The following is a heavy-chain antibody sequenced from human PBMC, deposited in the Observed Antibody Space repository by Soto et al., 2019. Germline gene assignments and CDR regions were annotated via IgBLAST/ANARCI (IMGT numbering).Heavy chain of an antibody. J-gene: IGHJ4*02. CDR3: ARGMVASSFDY. CDR2: TYYSGST. D-gene: IGHD2-15*01. Sequence: CTVSGGSISSSYYWAWIRQPPGKGLEWIGSTYYSGSTYYSPSLKSRVTIPVDASKNQFSLKLSSMTAADTAVYYCARGMVASSFDYWGQGTLVTVSS. CDR1: GGSISSSYY. V-gene: IGHV4-39*01.